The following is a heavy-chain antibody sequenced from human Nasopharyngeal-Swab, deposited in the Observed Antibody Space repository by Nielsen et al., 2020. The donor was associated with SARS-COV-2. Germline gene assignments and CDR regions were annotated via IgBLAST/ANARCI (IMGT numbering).Heavy chain of an antibody. D-gene: IGHD6-13*01. CDR3: ARGQKGEQQLDPPLKANNWFDP. J-gene: IGHJ5*02. CDR2: MYRSGRT. Sequence: WIRQPPGKGLESIGHMYRSGRTNYNPSLKSRVTMSFDTSKNQSSLKLISVTAADTAVSYCARGQKGEQQLDPPLKANNWFDPWGQGTLVTVSS. V-gene: IGHV4-4*07.